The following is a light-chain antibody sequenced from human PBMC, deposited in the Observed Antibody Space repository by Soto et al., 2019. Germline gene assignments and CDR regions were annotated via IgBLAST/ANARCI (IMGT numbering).Light chain of an antibody. Sequence: QSALTQPASVSGSPGQSITISCTGTSRDVGGYNYVSWYQQHPGKAPKLMIYEVSNRPSGVSNRFSGSKSGNTASLTISGLQAEDDADYYCSSYTSSSTLEVFGGGTKLTVL. CDR3: SSYTSSSTLEV. J-gene: IGLJ2*01. CDR2: EVS. V-gene: IGLV2-14*01. CDR1: SRDVGGYNY.